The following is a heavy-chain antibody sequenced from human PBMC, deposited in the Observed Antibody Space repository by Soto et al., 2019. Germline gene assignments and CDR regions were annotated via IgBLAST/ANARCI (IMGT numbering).Heavy chain of an antibody. CDR2: IYYSGST. CDR3: ARDRRVGHYYGMDV. J-gene: IGHJ6*02. V-gene: IGHV4-59*01. Sequence: SETLSLTCTVSGGSISSYYWSWIRQPPGKGLEWIGYIYYSGSTNYNPSLKSRVTISVDTSKNQFSLKLSSVTAADTAVYYCARDRRVGHYYGMDVWGQGTTVTVSS. D-gene: IGHD1-26*01. CDR1: GGSISSYY.